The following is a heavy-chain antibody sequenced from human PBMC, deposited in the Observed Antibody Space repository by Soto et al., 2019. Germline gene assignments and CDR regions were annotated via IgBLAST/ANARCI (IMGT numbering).Heavy chain of an antibody. CDR1: GGSFSGYY. D-gene: IGHD3-22*01. CDR2: INHSGST. V-gene: IGHV4-34*01. J-gene: IGHJ4*02. CDR3: ASVGDSSGYSDY. Sequence: QVQLQQWGAGLLKPSETLSLTCAVYGGSFSGYYWSWIRQPPGKGLEWIGEINHSGSTNYNPSLKSRVTISVDTSKNQFSLKLSSVTAADTAVYYCASVGDSSGYSDYWGQGTLVTVSS.